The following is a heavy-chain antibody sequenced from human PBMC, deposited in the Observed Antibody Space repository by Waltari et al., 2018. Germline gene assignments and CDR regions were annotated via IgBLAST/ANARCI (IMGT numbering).Heavy chain of an antibody. V-gene: IGHV3-23*01. D-gene: IGHD2-21*01. CDR3: AKGTNMVITHSYFDC. Sequence: EVQLLESGGGLVPPGGSLRLSCEASGFPFPNYAMNWVRQAPGKGTEWFSAISGSGESTYYADSVKGRFSISRDNPMNTLYLQMSSLRAEDTAVYYCAKGTNMVITHSYFDCWGQGILVTVSS. CDR1: GFPFPNYA. J-gene: IGHJ4*02. CDR2: ISGSGEST.